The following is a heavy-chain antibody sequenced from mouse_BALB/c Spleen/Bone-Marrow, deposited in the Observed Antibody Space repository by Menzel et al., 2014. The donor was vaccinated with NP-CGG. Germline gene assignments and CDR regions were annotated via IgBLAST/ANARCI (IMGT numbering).Heavy chain of an antibody. CDR3: TRDNWDY. CDR2: IFPSETYT. V-gene: IGHV1-69*02. J-gene: IGHJ2*01. Sequence: VQRVESGAELVRPGASVKLSCKASGYTFTSYWINWVKQRPGQGLEWIGNIFPSETYTNYNQKFKDKATLTVDKSSSTAYMRLSSPTSEDSAVYYCTRDNWDYWGQGTTLTVSS. D-gene: IGHD4-1*01. CDR1: GYTFTSYW.